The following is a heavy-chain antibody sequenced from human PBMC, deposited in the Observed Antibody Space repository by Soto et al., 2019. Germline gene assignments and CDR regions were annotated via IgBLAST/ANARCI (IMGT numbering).Heavy chain of an antibody. Sequence: EVQLLESGGGLVQPGGSLRLSCAASGFTFSNYAMSWVRQAPGKGLKWVSSISGSGDRTFSADSLKGRFAISRDNSRKMLFLKISSLRADDTAVYYCAKGRRDDVLTGFYLTDLDYWGQGTQVTVPS. D-gene: IGHD3-9*01. J-gene: IGHJ4*02. V-gene: IGHV3-23*01. CDR2: ISGSGDRT. CDR1: GFTFSNYA. CDR3: AKGRRDDVLTGFYLTDLDY.